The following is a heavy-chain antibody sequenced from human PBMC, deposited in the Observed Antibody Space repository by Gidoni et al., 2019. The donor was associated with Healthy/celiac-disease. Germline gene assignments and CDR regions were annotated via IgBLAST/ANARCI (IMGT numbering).Heavy chain of an antibody. J-gene: IGHJ3*02. D-gene: IGHD6-19*01. V-gene: IGHV4-39*07. CDR1: GGSISSSSYY. Sequence: QLQLQESGPGLVKPSETLSLTCTVSGGSISSSSYYWGWIRQPPGKGLGWIGSIYYSGGTYYNPSLKSRVTISVDTSKNQFSLKLSSVTAADTAVYYCARDWGSSVPDAFDIWGQGTMVTVSS. CDR3: ARDWGSSVPDAFDI. CDR2: IYYSGGT.